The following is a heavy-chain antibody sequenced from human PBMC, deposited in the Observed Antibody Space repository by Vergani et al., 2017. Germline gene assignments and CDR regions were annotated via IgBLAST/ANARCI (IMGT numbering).Heavy chain of an antibody. J-gene: IGHJ3*02. CDR2: IWYDGSNK. Sequence: QVQLVESGGGVVQPGRSLRLSCAASGFTFSSYGMHWVRQAPGKGLEWVAVIWYDGSNKYYADSVKGRFTISRDNSKNTLYLQMNSLRAEDTAVYYCARGYCSGGSCYSWSAFDIWGQGTMVTVSS. CDR3: ARGYCSGGSCYSWSAFDI. CDR1: GFTFSSYG. D-gene: IGHD2-15*01. V-gene: IGHV3-33*01.